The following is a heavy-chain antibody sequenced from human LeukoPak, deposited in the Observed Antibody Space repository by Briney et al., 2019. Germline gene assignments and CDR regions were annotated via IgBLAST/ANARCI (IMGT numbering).Heavy chain of an antibody. CDR3: TTARGSDLQYFQH. CDR2: IKQDGSER. Sequence: GGSLRLSCAASGFTFSIYWMSWVRQAPGKGLEWVANIKQDGSERYYVDSVKGRFTLSRDNAKNSLYLQMNSLRAEDTAVYYCTTARGSDLQYFQHWGQGTLVTVSS. V-gene: IGHV3-7*03. D-gene: IGHD1-26*01. J-gene: IGHJ1*01. CDR1: GFTFSIYW.